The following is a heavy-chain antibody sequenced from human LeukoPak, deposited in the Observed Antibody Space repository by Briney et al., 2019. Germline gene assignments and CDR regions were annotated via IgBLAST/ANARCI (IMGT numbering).Heavy chain of an antibody. CDR3: AREGASSGWYEY. D-gene: IGHD6-19*01. CDR1: GGSISSYY. V-gene: IGHV4-59*01. J-gene: IGHJ4*02. CDR2: IYYSGST. Sequence: PSETLSLTCTVSGGSISSYYWSWIRQPPGKGLEWIGYIYYSGSTNYNPSLKSRVTISVDTSKNQFSLKLSSVTAADTAVYYCAREGASSGWYEYWGQGTLVTVSS.